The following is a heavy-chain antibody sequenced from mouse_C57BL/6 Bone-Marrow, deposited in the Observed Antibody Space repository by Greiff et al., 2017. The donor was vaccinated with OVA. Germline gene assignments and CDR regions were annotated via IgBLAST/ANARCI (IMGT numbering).Heavy chain of an antibody. CDR3: ARDADSSGYRCAY. J-gene: IGHJ3*01. CDR2: SRNKANDYTT. D-gene: IGHD3-2*02. V-gene: IGHV7-1*01. Sequence: DVKLVESGGGLVQSGRSLRLSCATSGFTFSDFYMEWVRQAPGKGLEWIAASRNKANDYTTEYSASVKGRFIVSRDTSQSILYLQMNALRAEDTAIYYCARDADSSGYRCAYWGQGTLGTVSA. CDR1: GFTFSDFY.